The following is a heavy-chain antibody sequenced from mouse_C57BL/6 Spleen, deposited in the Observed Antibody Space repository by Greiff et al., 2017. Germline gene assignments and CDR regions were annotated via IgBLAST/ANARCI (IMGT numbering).Heavy chain of an antibody. V-gene: IGHV1-69*01. D-gene: IGHD2-1*01. CDR3: ARYYYGNYEAMDY. Sequence: VQLQQPGAELVMPGASVKLSCKASGYTFTSYWMHWVKQRPGQGLEWIGEIDPSDSYTNYNQKFKGKSTLTVDKSSSTAYMQLSSLTSEDSAVYYCARYYYGNYEAMDYWGQGTSVTVSS. CDR1: GYTFTSYW. J-gene: IGHJ4*01. CDR2: IDPSDSYT.